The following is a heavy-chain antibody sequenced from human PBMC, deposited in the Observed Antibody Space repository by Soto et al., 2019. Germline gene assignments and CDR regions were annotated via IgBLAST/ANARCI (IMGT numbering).Heavy chain of an antibody. CDR2: IWYDGSNK. V-gene: IGHV3-33*01. J-gene: IGHJ4*02. D-gene: IGHD2-15*01. CDR1: GFTFSSYG. Sequence: SLRLSCAASGFTFSSYGMHWVRQAPGKGLEWVAVIWYDGSNKYYADSVKGRFTISRDNSKNTLYLQMNSLRAEDTAVYYCATLVVVAATPLRTGSYYFDYWGQGTLVTVSS. CDR3: ATLVVVAATPLRTGSYYFDY.